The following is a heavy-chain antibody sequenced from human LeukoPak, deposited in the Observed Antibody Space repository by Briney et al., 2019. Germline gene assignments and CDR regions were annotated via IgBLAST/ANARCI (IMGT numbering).Heavy chain of an antibody. V-gene: IGHV7-4-1*02. CDR2: INTNTGNP. CDR3: AREGRTAMVLGCVDP. D-gene: IGHD5-18*01. Sequence: ASVKVSCKASGYTFTSYAMNWVRQAPGQGLEWMGWINTNTGNPAYAQGFTGRFVFSLDTSVSTAYLQISSLKAEDTAVYYCAREGRTAMVLGCVDPWGQGTLVTVSS. J-gene: IGHJ5*02. CDR1: GYTFTSYA.